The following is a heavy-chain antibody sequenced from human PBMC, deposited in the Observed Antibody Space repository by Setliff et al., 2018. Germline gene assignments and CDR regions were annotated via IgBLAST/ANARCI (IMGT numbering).Heavy chain of an antibody. J-gene: IGHJ4*02. Sequence: PGGSLRLSCAASGFSLSIFWMSWVRQAPGKGLEWVAAISYSGSDTYYADSVKGRFSISRDNSRDTLFLQMNRLRAEDTAVYYCARPGRSNYWDSFDYWGQGILVTVSS. V-gene: IGHV3-30*03. CDR2: ISYSGSDT. CDR1: GFSLSIFW. D-gene: IGHD3-10*01. CDR3: ARPGRSNYWDSFDY.